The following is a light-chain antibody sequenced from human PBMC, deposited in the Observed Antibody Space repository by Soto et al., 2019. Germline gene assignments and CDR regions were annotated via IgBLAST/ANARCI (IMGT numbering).Light chain of an antibody. CDR2: AAS. CDR3: QQLNSYEIT. CDR1: QGIGNY. V-gene: IGKV1-9*01. Sequence: IQLTQSPSSLSASVGDSVTITCRASQGIGNYLAWYQQKPGKAPKLLIYAASTLQSGVPSRFSGSGSGTDFTLTVNNLQPEDFATYYCQQLNSYEITFGQGTRLEIK. J-gene: IGKJ5*01.